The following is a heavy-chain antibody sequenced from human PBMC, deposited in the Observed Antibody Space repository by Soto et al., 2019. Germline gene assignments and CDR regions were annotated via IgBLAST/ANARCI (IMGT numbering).Heavy chain of an antibody. CDR1: GGSFSGYY. CDR3: ARLPANYDFWSGYYNAVDY. D-gene: IGHD3-3*01. V-gene: IGHV4-34*01. CDR2: INHSGST. J-gene: IGHJ4*02. Sequence: SETLSLTCAVYGGSFSGYYWSWIRQPPGKGLEWIGEINHSGSTNYNPSLKSRVTISVDTSKNQFSLKLSSVTAADTAVYYCARLPANYDFWSGYYNAVDYWGQGTLVTVSS.